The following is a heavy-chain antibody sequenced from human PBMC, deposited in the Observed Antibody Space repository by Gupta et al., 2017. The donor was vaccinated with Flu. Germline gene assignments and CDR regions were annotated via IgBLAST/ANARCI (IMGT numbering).Heavy chain of an antibody. J-gene: IGHJ5*02. V-gene: IGHV4-34*01. CDR2: IDHGEGT. Sequence: RQPPGKGREWMEEIDHGEGTNNTPSLKSRVTMSVDTSKNQFSLNPYSVTAADTAIYYCTRLGGFTVGYNWFDPWGQGTLVTVSS. D-gene: IGHD4-4*01. CDR3: TRLGGFTVGYNWFDP.